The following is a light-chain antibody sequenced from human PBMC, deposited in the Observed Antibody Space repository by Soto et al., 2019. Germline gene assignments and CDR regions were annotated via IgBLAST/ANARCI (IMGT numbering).Light chain of an antibody. CDR3: QSYDSSLSGSV. Sequence: QSVLTQPPSVSGAPGQRVTISCTGSSSNIGAGYVVHWYQQLPGTAPKLLIYGNSNRPSGVPDRFSGSKSGTSASLAITGRQAEDEADYYCQSYDSSLSGSVFGGGTQLTVL. J-gene: IGLJ2*01. CDR1: SSNIGAGYV. CDR2: GNS. V-gene: IGLV1-40*01.